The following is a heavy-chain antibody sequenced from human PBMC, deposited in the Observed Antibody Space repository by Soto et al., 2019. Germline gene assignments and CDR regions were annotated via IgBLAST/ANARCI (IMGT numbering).Heavy chain of an antibody. D-gene: IGHD3-10*01. V-gene: IGHV4-34*01. CDR3: ARSKGYYYGWGTYDFDC. J-gene: IGHJ4*02. Sequence: QVQLQQWGAGLLKPSETLSLTCAVYGGSFSGYYWSWIRQPPGKGLEWIGEINHSGSTNYNPSLKNRVTKPVDPSKNQFSLKLSSVTAADSAVNYCARSKGYYYGWGTYDFDCWGQGSLVTGSS. CDR1: GGSFSGYY. CDR2: INHSGST.